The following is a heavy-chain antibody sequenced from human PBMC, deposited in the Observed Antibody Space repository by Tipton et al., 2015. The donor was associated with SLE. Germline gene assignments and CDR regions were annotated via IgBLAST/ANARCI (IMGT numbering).Heavy chain of an antibody. Sequence: TLSLTCTVSGGSISSYYWSWIRQPPGKGLEWIGYIYYSGSTNYIPSLKSRVTISVDTSKNQFSLKLSSVAAADTAVYYCARDPYSSGWFAYFQHWGQGTLVTVSS. CDR2: IYYSGST. J-gene: IGHJ1*01. D-gene: IGHD6-19*01. CDR3: ARDPYSSGWFAYFQH. CDR1: GGSISSYY. V-gene: IGHV4-59*12.